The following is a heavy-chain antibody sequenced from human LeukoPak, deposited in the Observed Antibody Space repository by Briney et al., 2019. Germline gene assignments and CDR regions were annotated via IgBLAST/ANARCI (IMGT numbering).Heavy chain of an antibody. CDR1: GYTFTGYY. J-gene: IGHJ4*02. D-gene: IGHD6-13*01. CDR3: ARDRGYSSSWWGYDY. V-gene: IGHV1-2*02. Sequence: GASVKVSCKASGYTFTGYYMHWVRQAPGQGLEWMGWINPNSGGTYYSQKLQGRVTMTTDTSTSTAYMELRSLRSDDTAVYYCARDRGYSSSWWGYDYWGQGTLVTVSS. CDR2: INPNSGGT.